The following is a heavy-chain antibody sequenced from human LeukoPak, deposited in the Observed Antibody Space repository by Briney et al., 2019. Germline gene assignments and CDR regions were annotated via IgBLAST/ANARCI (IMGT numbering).Heavy chain of an antibody. CDR2: INPNSGDT. D-gene: IGHD3-10*01. CDR1: GYTLTAYY. Sequence: GASVKVSCKASGYTLTAYYVHWVRQAPGRGLEWMGRINPNSGDTNYAQEFQGRVTMTRDTSISTAYMELSRLRSDDTAVYYCARAGPPLEFDCWGQGTLVTVSS. V-gene: IGHV1-2*06. J-gene: IGHJ4*02. CDR3: ARAGPPLEFDC.